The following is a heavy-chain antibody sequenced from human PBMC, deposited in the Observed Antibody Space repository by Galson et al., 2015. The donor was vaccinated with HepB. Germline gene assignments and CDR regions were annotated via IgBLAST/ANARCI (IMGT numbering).Heavy chain of an antibody. Sequence: SVKVSCKASGYTFTSYGITWVRQAPGQGLEWMGWISAYNGNTNYAQNLQGRVTMTTDTSTSTAYMELRSLRSDDTAVYYCARALAYYDSSGYNLYCFDYWGQGTLVTVSS. CDR1: GYTFTSYG. J-gene: IGHJ4*02. D-gene: IGHD3-22*01. V-gene: IGHV1-18*01. CDR3: ARALAYYDSSGYNLYCFDY. CDR2: ISAYNGNT.